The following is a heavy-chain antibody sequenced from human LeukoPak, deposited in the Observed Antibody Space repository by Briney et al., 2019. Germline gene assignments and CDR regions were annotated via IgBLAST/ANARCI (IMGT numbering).Heavy chain of an antibody. J-gene: IGHJ4*02. CDR1: GYTFTSYY. V-gene: IGHV1-46*01. Sequence: ASVKVSCKASGYTFTSYYMHWVRQAPGQGLEWMGIINPSGGSTSYAQKFQGRVTVTRDTSTSTVYMELSSLRSEDTAVYYCARVSTYYDFRSALDGYFDYWGQGTLVTVSS. D-gene: IGHD3-3*01. CDR3: ARVSTYYDFRSALDGYFDY. CDR2: INPSGGST.